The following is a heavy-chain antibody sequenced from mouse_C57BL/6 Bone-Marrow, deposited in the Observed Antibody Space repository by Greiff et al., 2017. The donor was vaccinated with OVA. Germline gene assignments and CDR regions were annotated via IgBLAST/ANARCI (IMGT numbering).Heavy chain of an antibody. J-gene: IGHJ4*01. CDR2: IYPRSGNT. V-gene: IGHV1-81*01. CDR3: ARRGITTGYYYAMDY. CDR1: GYTFTSYG. D-gene: IGHD2-4*01. Sequence: QVQLQQSGAELARPGASVKLSCKASGYTFTSYGISWVKQRTGQGLEWIGEIYPRSGNTYYNEKFKGKATLTADKSSSTAYMELRSLTSEDSAVYFCARRGITTGYYYAMDYWGQGTSVTVSS.